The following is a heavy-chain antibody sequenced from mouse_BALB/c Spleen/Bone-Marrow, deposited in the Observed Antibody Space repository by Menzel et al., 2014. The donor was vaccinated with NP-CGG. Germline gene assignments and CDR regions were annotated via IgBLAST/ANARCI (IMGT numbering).Heavy chain of an antibody. Sequence: EVQLVESGAELVKLGASVKLSCTASGFNINDTYMHWVKQRPEQGLEWIGKIDPANGNTKYDPKFQGKASITADSSSNTTYLQLSSLTSEDTAVYYSARFPFPYWGQGTLVTVSA. CDR2: IDPANGNT. CDR1: GFNINDTY. CDR3: ARFPFPY. V-gene: IGHV14-3*02. J-gene: IGHJ3*01.